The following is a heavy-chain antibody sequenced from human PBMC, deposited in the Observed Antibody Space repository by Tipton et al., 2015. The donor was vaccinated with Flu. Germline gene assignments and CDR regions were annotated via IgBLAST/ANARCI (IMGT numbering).Heavy chain of an antibody. V-gene: IGHV1-2*02. D-gene: IGHD6-13*01. Sequence: QSGPEVKKPGASVKVSCKASGYTFTGYYMHWVRQAPGQGLEWMGWINPNSGGTNYAQKFQGRVTMTRYMSISTAYMELSRLRSDDTAVYYCARITAAGPSTLYYYYYMDVWGKGTTVTVSS. CDR1: GYTFTGYY. CDR3: ARITAAGPSTLYYYYYMDV. CDR2: INPNSGGT. J-gene: IGHJ6*03.